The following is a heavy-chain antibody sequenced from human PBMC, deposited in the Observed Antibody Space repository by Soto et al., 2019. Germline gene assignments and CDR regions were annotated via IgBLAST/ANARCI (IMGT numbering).Heavy chain of an antibody. V-gene: IGHV3-33*01. CDR1: GFTFSSYG. Sequence: GGSLRLSCAASGFTFSSYGMHWVRQAPGKGLEWVAVIWYDGSNKYYADSVKGRFTISRDNAKNSLYLQMNSLRAEDTAVYYCASEDYGGSYSYFDYWGQGTLVTVSS. D-gene: IGHD1-26*01. CDR3: ASEDYGGSYSYFDY. CDR2: IWYDGSNK. J-gene: IGHJ4*02.